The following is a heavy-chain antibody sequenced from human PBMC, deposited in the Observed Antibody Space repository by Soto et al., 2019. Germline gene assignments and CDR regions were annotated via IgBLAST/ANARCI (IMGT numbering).Heavy chain of an antibody. J-gene: IGHJ4*01. D-gene: IGHD5-12*01. CDR3: TTDSYNANEIDRFDY. CDR2: IKSKIDGGTT. CDR1: GFTFTNAW. V-gene: IGHV3-15*07. Sequence: PRRSLRLSCAASGFTFTNAWINWVRQAPGKGLERVGRIKSKIDGGTTDFAAPVKGRFAISRDDSKNMVYLQMNSLKTEDTAIYYCTTDSYNANEIDRFDYWSRGTLDTVSS.